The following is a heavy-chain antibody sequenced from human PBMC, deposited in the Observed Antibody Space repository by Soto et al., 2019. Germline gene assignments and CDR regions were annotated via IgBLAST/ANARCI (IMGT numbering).Heavy chain of an antibody. Sequence: QVQLQESGPGLVKPSDTLSLTCAVSGYSISSSNWWAWIRQSPGEGLEWIGHIYYSGTIYYDPSLMIRVTMSVDTYKNQYSLKRSSVTAVDTAVYYCATIAGTAGGPLDYWGQGTLVTVSS. D-gene: IGHD6-13*01. V-gene: IGHV4-28*05. CDR1: GYSISSSNW. CDR3: ATIAGTAGGPLDY. J-gene: IGHJ4*02. CDR2: IYYSGTI.